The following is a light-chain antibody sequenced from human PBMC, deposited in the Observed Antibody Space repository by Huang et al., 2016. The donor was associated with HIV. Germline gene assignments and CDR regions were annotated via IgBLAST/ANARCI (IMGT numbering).Light chain of an antibody. V-gene: IGKV3-11*01. CDR1: QGVSSY. Sequence: EIVLTQSPATLSLSPGERATLACRARQGVSSYLAWFQQKPGQAPRLLIYETSNRATGIPARFSGSGSGTDFTLTISSLEPEDFAVYYCQQRGSRPPTFGQGTKVEIK. J-gene: IGKJ1*01. CDR2: ETS. CDR3: QQRGSRPPT.